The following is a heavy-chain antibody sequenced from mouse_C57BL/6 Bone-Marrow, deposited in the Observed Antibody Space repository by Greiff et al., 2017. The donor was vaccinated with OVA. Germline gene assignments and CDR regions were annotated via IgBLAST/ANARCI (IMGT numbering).Heavy chain of an antibody. D-gene: IGHD4-1*01. V-gene: IGHV1-59*01. CDR1: GYTFTSYW. CDR3: ARNWDHAY. J-gene: IGHJ3*01. CDR2: IDPSDSYT. Sequence: QVQLQQPGAELVRPGTSVKLSCKASGYTFTSYWMHWVKQRPGQGLEWIGVIDPSDSYTNYNQKFKGKATLTVDTSSSTAYMQLSSLTSEDSAVYYCARNWDHAYWGQGTLVTVSA.